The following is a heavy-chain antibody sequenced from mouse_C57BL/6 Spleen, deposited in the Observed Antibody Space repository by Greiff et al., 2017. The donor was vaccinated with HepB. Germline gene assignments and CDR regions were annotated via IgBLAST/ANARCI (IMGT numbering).Heavy chain of an antibody. CDR2: IWSGGST. V-gene: IGHV2-2*01. CDR3: ARKAPIYYGYGGDYFDY. CDR1: GFSLTSYG. D-gene: IGHD2-2*01. Sequence: VQLQQSGPGLVQPSQSLSITCTVSGFSLTSYGVHWVRQSPGKGLEWLGVIWSGGSTDYNAAFISRLSISKDNSKSQVFFKMNSLQADDTAIYYCARKAPIYYGYGGDYFDYWGQGTTLTVSS. J-gene: IGHJ2*01.